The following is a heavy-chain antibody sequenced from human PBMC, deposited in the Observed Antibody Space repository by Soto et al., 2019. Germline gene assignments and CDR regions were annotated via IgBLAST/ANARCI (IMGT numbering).Heavy chain of an antibody. Sequence: SETLSLTCAVSGGSISSGGYSWSWIRQPPGKGLEWIGYIYHSGSTYYNPSLKSRVTISVDRSKNQFSLKLSSVTAADTAVYYCARGYVDQGSVWGQGTTVTVSS. CDR1: GGSISSGGYS. D-gene: IGHD1-20*01. CDR2: IYHSGST. J-gene: IGHJ6*02. V-gene: IGHV4-30-2*01. CDR3: ARGYVDQGSV.